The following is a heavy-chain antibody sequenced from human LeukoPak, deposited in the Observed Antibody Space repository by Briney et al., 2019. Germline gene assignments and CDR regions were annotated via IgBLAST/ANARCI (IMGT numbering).Heavy chain of an antibody. V-gene: IGHV3-20*04. Sequence: SGGSLRLSCAASGFTFDDYGMNWGRQAPGKGLEWVSGINWNGGSTNYADSVKGRFTISRDNAKNSLYLQMNSLRAEDTALYYCARDHNAYDIWGQGTMVTVSS. J-gene: IGHJ3*02. CDR1: GFTFDDYG. CDR3: ARDHNAYDI. CDR2: INWNGGST.